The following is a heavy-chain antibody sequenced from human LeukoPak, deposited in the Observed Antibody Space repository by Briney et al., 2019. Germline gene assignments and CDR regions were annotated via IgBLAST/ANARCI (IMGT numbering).Heavy chain of an antibody. V-gene: IGHV4-31*03. Sequence: SETLSLTCTVSGGSISSGGYYWSWIRWHPGKGLEWIGYIYYSGSTYSNPSLKSRVTISVDTSKNQFSLNLSSVTAADTAVYYCARYCSSTNCYKGGFDPWGQGTLVTVSS. CDR2: IYYSGST. J-gene: IGHJ5*02. CDR3: ARYCSSTNCYKGGFDP. D-gene: IGHD2-2*02. CDR1: GGSISSGGYY.